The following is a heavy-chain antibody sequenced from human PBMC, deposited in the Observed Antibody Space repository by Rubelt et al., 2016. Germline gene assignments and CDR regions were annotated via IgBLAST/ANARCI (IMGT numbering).Heavy chain of an antibody. J-gene: IGHJ4*02. V-gene: IGHV3-15*07. CDR1: GFTFSNAW. D-gene: IGHD5-18*01. CDR2: IKRQTAGGTT. CDR3: TTDTAMDNDFDY. Sequence: EVQLVESGGGLVKPGGSLRLSCAASGFTFSNAWMHWVRQAPGTGLEWVGRIKRQTAGGTTDYAPPGKGRFTVSRDDSKNTLYLGMNSLKAEDTAVYYCTTDTAMDNDFDYWGQGTLVTVSS.